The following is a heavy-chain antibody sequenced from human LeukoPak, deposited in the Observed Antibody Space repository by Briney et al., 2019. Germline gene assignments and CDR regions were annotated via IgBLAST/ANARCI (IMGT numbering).Heavy chain of an antibody. CDR3: AREGVPVADISSWVNGFDI. V-gene: IGHV6-1*01. Sequence: PSQTLSLTCALSGDSVSSNDAAWNWVRQTPSGGLEWLGRTYYRSKWFYDYAVSVRSRISISPDTSKNEFSLQMNYVTPEDTALYYCAREGVPVADISSWVNGFDIWGQGTMVTVS. D-gene: IGHD6-19*01. CDR2: TYYRSKWFY. J-gene: IGHJ3*02. CDR1: GDSVSSNDAA.